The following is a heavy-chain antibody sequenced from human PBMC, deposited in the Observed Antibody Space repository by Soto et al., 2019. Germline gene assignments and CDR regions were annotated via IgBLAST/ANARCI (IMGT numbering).Heavy chain of an antibody. J-gene: IGHJ4*02. V-gene: IGHV6-1*01. CDR1: WDSFSRNTVA. D-gene: IGHD5-18*01. Sequence: PSQTLSLTCAISWDSFSRNTVAWNWIRQSPSRGLECMVRTYYRSNCYTDYSVSIKSRITINSDTSKNQFSLKLASVPAADTAVYYCATGKDKAMEPVLFDYWRQGPLVTVSS. CDR2: TYYRSNCYT. CDR3: ATGKDKAMEPVLFDY.